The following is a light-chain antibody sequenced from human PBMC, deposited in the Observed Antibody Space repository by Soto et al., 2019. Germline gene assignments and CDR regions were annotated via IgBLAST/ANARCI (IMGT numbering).Light chain of an antibody. J-gene: IGKJ1*01. CDR1: QGIRND. Sequence: AIQMTQSPSSVSASVVERVTITCRASQGIRNDLGWYQQKPGKAPKLLIYAASSLQSGVPSRFSGSGSGTDFTLTISSLQPEDFATYYCLQDYNYPRTFGQGTKVAIK. CDR3: LQDYNYPRT. CDR2: AAS. V-gene: IGKV1-6*01.